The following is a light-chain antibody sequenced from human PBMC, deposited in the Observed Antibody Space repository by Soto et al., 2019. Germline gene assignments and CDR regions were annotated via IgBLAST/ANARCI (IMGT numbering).Light chain of an antibody. J-gene: IGKJ5*01. V-gene: IGKV3-20*01. CDR2: GAS. CDR3: HQYGTFTIT. Sequence: EIVRTQSPATLSVSPGERATLSCRASQSVTSNYLAWYQKKPGQAPRLLISGASSRAAGISDKFSGSGSGTDFTLTISRLETEDFAVYLCHQYGTFTITFGQGTRLEIK. CDR1: QSVTSNY.